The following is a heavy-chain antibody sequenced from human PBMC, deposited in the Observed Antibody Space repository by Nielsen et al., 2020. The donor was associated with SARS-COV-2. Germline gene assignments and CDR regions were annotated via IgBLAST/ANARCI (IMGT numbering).Heavy chain of an antibody. D-gene: IGHD1-14*01. J-gene: IGHJ4*02. CDR1: GFPFSSYE. CDR2: IGGNGRNI. CDR3: AGMTPVFY. V-gene: IGHV3-48*03. Sequence: GGSLRLSCAASGFPFSSYEMNWVRQAPGKALEWLSYIGGNGRNIFYADSVKGRFTISRDNAKNSLYLQMNSLRAEDTAVYYCAGMTPVFYWGQGTLVTVSS.